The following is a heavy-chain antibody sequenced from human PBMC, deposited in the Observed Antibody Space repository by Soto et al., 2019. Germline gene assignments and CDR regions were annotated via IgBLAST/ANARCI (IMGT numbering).Heavy chain of an antibody. CDR2: IDPSDSYT. J-gene: IGHJ5*02. Sequence: GESLKISCKGSGYSFTSYWISWVRQMPGKGLEWMGRIDPSDSYTNYSPSFQGHVTISADKSISTAYLQWSSLKASDTAMYYCARLADDYGDYVDSEVVDPWGQGTLVTVSS. CDR3: ARLADDYGDYVDSEVVDP. D-gene: IGHD4-17*01. V-gene: IGHV5-10-1*01. CDR1: GYSFTSYW.